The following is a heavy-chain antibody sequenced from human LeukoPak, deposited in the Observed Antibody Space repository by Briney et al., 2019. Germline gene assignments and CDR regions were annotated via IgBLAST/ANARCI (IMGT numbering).Heavy chain of an antibody. CDR2: IKQDGSEK. CDR1: GFTFSSYW. V-gene: IGHV3-7*01. CDR3: ARGNVLRYFDWLLNTRVLYYYYMDV. J-gene: IGHJ6*03. Sequence: PGGSLRLSCAASGFTFSSYWMSWVRQAPGKGLEWVANIKQDGSEKYYVDSVKGRFTISRDNAKNSLYLQMNSLRAEDTAVYYCARGNVLRYFDWLLNTRVLYYYYMDVWGKGTTVTVSS. D-gene: IGHD3-9*01.